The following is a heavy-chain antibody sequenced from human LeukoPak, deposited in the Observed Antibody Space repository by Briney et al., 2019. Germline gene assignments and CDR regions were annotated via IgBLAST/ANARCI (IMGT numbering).Heavy chain of an antibody. CDR2: ISAYNGNT. J-gene: IGHJ4*02. V-gene: IGHV1-18*04. Sequence: ASVKVSWKASGYTFTSYGISWVRQAPGQGLEWMGWISAYNGNTNYAQKLQGRVTMTTDTSTSTAYMELRSLRSDDTAVYYCARPAGYYDILTGYLDYWGQGTLVTVSS. CDR1: GYTFTSYG. CDR3: ARPAGYYDILTGYLDY. D-gene: IGHD3-9*01.